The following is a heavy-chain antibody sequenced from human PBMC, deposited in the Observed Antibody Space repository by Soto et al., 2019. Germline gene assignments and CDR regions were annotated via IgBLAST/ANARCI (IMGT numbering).Heavy chain of an antibody. V-gene: IGHV1-2*02. D-gene: IGHD2-2*01. CDR2: INPNSGGT. J-gene: IGHJ6*02. CDR3: ARDLVVPARRGMDV. CDR1: GYTFTGYY. Sequence: ASVKVSCKAAGYTFTGYYMHWVRQAPGQGLEWMGWINPNSGGTNYAQKFQGRVTMTRGTSISTAYMELSRLRSDDTAVYYCARDLVVPARRGMDVWGQGTTVTVSS.